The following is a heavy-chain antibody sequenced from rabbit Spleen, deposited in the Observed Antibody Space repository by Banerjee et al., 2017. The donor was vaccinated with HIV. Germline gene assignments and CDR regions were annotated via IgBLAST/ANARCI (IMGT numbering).Heavy chain of an antibody. J-gene: IGHJ4*01. CDR2: IYGGGGST. Sequence: ESGGGLVKPGASLTLTCTASGFSFSSGYYMCWVRQAPGKGLEWIACIYGGGGSTYYASWAKGRFTISKTSSTTVTLQMTSLTAADTATCFCAGGPNLNGRGDATYFNLWGQGTLVTVS. V-gene: IGHV1S40*01. CDR3: AGGPNLNGRGDATYFNL. CDR1: GFSFSSGYY. D-gene: IGHD5-1*01.